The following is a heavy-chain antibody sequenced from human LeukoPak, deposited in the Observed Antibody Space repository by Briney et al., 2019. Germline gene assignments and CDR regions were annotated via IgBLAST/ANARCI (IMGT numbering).Heavy chain of an antibody. J-gene: IGHJ4*02. CDR2: INPNSGGT. Sequence: ASVKVSCKASGYTFTGYYMHWVRQAPGQGLEWMGWINPNSGGTNYAQKFQGRVTMTRDMSISTAYMELSRLRSDDTAVYYCARAILRITIFGVVPLPHYWGQGTLVTVSS. CDR3: ARAILRITIFGVVPLPHY. V-gene: IGHV1-2*02. CDR1: GYTFTGYY. D-gene: IGHD3-3*01.